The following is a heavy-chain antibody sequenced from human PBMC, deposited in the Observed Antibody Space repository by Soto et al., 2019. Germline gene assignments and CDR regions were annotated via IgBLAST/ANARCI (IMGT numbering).Heavy chain of an antibody. J-gene: IGHJ4*02. CDR2: ISAYNGNT. CDR1: GDTFTSYG. Sequence: QVQLVQSGAEVKKPGASEKVSCKASGDTFTSYGISWVRQAPGQGLEWMGWISAYNGNTNYAQKLQGRVTMTTDTSTSTAYMELRSLRSDDTAVYYCARDSMLMGATPLNYWGQGTLVTVSS. D-gene: IGHD1-26*01. V-gene: IGHV1-18*01. CDR3: ARDSMLMGATPLNY.